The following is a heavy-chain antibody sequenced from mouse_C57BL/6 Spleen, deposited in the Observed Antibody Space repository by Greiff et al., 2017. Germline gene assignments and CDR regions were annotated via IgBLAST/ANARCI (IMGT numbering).Heavy chain of an antibody. CDR3: TNGWVQRRDYFDY. CDR1: GYTFTDYE. V-gene: IGHV1-15*01. J-gene: IGHJ2*01. CDR2: IDPETGGT. D-gene: IGHD2-3*01. Sequence: QVQLQQSGAELVRPGASVTLSCKASGYTFTDYEMHWVKQTPVHGLEWIGAIDPETGGTDYNQKFKGKAILTADKSSSTAYVELRSLTSEDSAVYYCTNGWVQRRDYFDYWGQGTTLTVSS.